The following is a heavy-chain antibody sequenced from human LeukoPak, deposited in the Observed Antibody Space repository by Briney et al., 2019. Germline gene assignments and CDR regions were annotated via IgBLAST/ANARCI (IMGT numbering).Heavy chain of an antibody. D-gene: IGHD3-22*01. V-gene: IGHV1-2*02. CDR2: INPNSGGT. J-gene: IGHJ3*02. Sequence: GASVKVSCKASGYTFTGYYMHWVRQAPGQGLEWMGWINPNSGGTNYAQKFQGRVTMTRDTSISTAYMELSRLRSDDTAVYYCARVYYDSSGYYYPHDAFDIWGQGTMVTVSS. CDR1: GYTFTGYY. CDR3: ARVYYDSSGYYYPHDAFDI.